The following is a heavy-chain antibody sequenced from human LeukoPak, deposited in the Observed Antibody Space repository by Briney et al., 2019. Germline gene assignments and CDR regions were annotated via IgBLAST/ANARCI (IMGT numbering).Heavy chain of an antibody. CDR1: GFIFSNYA. CDR3: ITPLPYSAQ. J-gene: IGHJ4*02. Sequence: GGSLRLSCTASGFIFSNYAMSWVRQAPGKGLEWVSTISGSGGSTYYADSVKGRFTISRDNSKNTLYLQMTSLRAEDTAVYYCITPLPYSAQGGQGTLVTVSS. CDR2: ISGSGGST. D-gene: IGHD2-21*01. V-gene: IGHV3-23*01.